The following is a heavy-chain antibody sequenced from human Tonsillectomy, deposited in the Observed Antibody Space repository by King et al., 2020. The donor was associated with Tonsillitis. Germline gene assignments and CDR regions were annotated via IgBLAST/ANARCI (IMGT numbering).Heavy chain of an antibody. CDR1: GGAISTYF. CDR2: MYHSGRT. J-gene: IGHJ3*01. V-gene: IGHV4-59*01. D-gene: IGHD4-23*01. Sequence: VQLQESGPGLVKPSETLSLTCTASGGAISTYFWSWIRQPPGKGLEWIGYMYHSGRTNSNPSLKSRVTMSIDTSKNQFSLNLTSVTPADTAVYYCTRVTPGGASFDVWGQGTMVTVSS. CDR3: TRVTPGGASFDV.